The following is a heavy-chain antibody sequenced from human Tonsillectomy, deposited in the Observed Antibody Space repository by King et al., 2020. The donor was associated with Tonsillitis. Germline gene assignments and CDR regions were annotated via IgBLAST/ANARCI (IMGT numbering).Heavy chain of an antibody. CDR2: IYYSGST. J-gene: IGHJ6*02. Sequence: QLQESGPGLVKPSETLSLTCTVSGGSVSSGSYYWSWIRQPPGKGLEWIGYIYYSGSTNYNPSLKSRVTISVDTSKNQFSLKLSSVTAADTSVYYRASLYSSSWYVYGMDVWGQGTTVTVSS. D-gene: IGHD6-13*01. CDR1: GGSVSSGSYY. CDR3: ASLYSSSWYVYGMDV. V-gene: IGHV4-61*01.